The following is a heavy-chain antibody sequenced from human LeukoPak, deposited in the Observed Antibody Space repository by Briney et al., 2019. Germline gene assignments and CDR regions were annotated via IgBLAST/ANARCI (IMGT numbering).Heavy chain of an antibody. V-gene: IGHV4-59*01. CDR2: IYYSGST. J-gene: IGHJ4*02. Sequence: SETLSLTCTVSGGSISSYYWSWIRQPPGKGLEWIGYIYYSGSTNYNPSLKSRVTISVDTSKNQFSLKLSSVTAADTAVYYCARARRGYSSLQFDYWGQGTLVTVSS. CDR1: GGSISSYY. D-gene: IGHD6-13*01. CDR3: ARARRGYSSLQFDY.